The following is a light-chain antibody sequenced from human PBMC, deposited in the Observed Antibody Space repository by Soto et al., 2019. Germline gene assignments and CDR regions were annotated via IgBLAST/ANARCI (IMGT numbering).Light chain of an antibody. V-gene: IGKV3D-15*01. CDR2: GAS. J-gene: IGKJ3*01. CDR3: QQYNNWPFT. CDR1: QSVSSN. Sequence: EIVMTQSPATLSVSPGERATLSCRASQSVSSNLAWYQQKPGQVPRLLIYGASTRATGIPARFSGSGSGTEFTLTISSLQSEDFAVYYCQQYNNWPFTFGPGNKVDIK.